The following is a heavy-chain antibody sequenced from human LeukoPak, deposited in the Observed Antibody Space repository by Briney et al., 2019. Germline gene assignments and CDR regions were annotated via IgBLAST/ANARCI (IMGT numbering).Heavy chain of an antibody. V-gene: IGHV3-53*01. Sequence: PGGSLRLSCAASGFSVSTYYMSWARQVPGKGLEWVSVIYSGGTTNYPDSVKDRFTISRDNSKNTLYLQMNSLRAEDPAVYYCARDPDSTAYDAFDIWGQGTMVTVSS. D-gene: IGHD2/OR15-2a*01. CDR1: GFSVSTYY. J-gene: IGHJ3*02. CDR2: IYSGGTT. CDR3: ARDPDSTAYDAFDI.